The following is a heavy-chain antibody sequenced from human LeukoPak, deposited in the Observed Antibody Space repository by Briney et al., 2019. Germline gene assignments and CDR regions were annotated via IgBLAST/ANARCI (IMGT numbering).Heavy chain of an antibody. D-gene: IGHD6-6*01. V-gene: IGHV4-38-2*02. J-gene: IGHJ3*02. Sequence: SETLSLTCTVSGYSISSGYYWGWIRPPPGKGLEWIGSIYHSGSTYYNPSLKSRVTISVDTSKNQFSLKLSSVTAADTAVYYCARPYLYSSSSPLDAFDIWGQGTMVTVSS. CDR1: GYSISSGYY. CDR2: IYHSGST. CDR3: ARPYLYSSSSPLDAFDI.